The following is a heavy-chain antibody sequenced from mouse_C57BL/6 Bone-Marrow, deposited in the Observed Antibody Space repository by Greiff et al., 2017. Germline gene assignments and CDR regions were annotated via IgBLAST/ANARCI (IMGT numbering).Heavy chain of an antibody. CDR3: ARDYDYEFDY. CDR1: GYTFTSYW. Sequence: VQLQQSGAELVKPGASVKLSCKASGYTFTSYWMQWVKQRPGKGLEWIGAIDASGSYTNYNQKFKGKDTLTVDTSSSTAYMQLSSLTSEDSAVYYCARDYDYEFDYWGQGTTLTVSS. D-gene: IGHD2-4*01. V-gene: IGHV1-50*01. CDR2: IDASGSYT. J-gene: IGHJ2*01.